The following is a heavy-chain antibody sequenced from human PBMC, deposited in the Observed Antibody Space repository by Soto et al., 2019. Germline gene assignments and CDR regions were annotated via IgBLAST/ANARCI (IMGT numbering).Heavy chain of an antibody. Sequence: QVQLVESGGGVVQPGRSLRLSCAASGFTFSSYGMHWVRQAPGKGLEWVAVISYDGSNKYYADSVKGRFTISRDNSKNTLYLQMNSLRAEDTAVYHCAKDRLSGQQWLVRALGNFDYWGQGTLVTVSS. CDR3: AKDRLSGQQWLVRALGNFDY. D-gene: IGHD6-19*01. V-gene: IGHV3-30*18. J-gene: IGHJ4*02. CDR2: ISYDGSNK. CDR1: GFTFSSYG.